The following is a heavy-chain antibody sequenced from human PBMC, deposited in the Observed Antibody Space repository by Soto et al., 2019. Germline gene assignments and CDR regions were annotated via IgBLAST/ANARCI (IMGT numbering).Heavy chain of an antibody. CDR3: ARSAYYDRSGYYFDN. CDR1: GFTFNSYW. V-gene: IGHV3-74*01. J-gene: IGHJ4*02. D-gene: IGHD3-22*01. CDR2: INPDGSST. Sequence: GGSLRLSCAASGFTFNSYWMHWVRQAPGKGLVWVSRINPDGSSTSYADSVKGRFTISRDNAKNTVYLQMNSLRAEDTAVYFCARSAYYDRSGYYFDNWGQGTLVTVSS.